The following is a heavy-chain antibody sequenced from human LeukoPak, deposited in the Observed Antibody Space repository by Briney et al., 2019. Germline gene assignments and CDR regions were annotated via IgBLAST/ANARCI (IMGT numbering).Heavy chain of an antibody. D-gene: IGHD3-9*01. CDR2: ISGGSGNI. J-gene: IGHJ5*02. CDR1: GFTFSNYA. V-gene: IGHV3-23*01. CDR3: AKDQYYDILTRYNWFDP. Sequence: GGSLRLSCSVSGFTFSNYAMHWVRQAPGKGLEWVSLISGGSGNIYYVDSVKGRFTISRDNSKNTLYVQMTSLRAEDTAIYYCAKDQYYDILTRYNWFDPWGQGTLVTVSS.